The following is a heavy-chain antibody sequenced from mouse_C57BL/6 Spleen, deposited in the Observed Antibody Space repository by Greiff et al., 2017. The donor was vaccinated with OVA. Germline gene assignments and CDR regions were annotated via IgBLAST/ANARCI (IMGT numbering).Heavy chain of an antibody. J-gene: IGHJ4*01. CDR3: ARYITTGGANYYAMDY. D-gene: IGHD1-1*01. V-gene: IGHV1-7*01. Sequence: VQLQQSGADLVKPGASVKLSCKASGYTFTSYWMPWVKQRPGQGLEWIGYINPSSGYTKYNQKFKDKATLTADKSSSTAYMQLSSLTYEDSAVYYCARYITTGGANYYAMDYWGQGTSVTVSS. CDR2: INPSSGYT. CDR1: GYTFTSYW.